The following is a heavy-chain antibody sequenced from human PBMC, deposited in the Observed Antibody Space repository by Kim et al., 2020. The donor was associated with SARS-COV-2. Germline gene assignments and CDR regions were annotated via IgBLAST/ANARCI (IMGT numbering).Heavy chain of an antibody. Sequence: GGSLRLSCAAYGFIFDDYAMHWVRQAPGKGLEWVSGISWNSGHIGYADSVQGRFTISRDNAKNFLYLQIDSLRTDDTALYYCAKDIGSHFLSAPHVGPYYQYGMDVWGHGTTVTVSS. CDR1: GFIFDDYA. CDR2: ISWNSGHI. CDR3: AKDIGSHFLSAPHVGPYYQYGMDV. D-gene: IGHD3-3*02. V-gene: IGHV3-9*01. J-gene: IGHJ6*02.